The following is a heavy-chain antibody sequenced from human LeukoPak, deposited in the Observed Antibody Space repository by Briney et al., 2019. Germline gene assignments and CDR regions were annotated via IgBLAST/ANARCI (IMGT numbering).Heavy chain of an antibody. J-gene: IGHJ5*02. CDR3: ARGPRGKYQLLSATLDWFDP. CDR2: ISSSSSYI. V-gene: IGHV3-21*01. D-gene: IGHD2-2*01. CDR1: GFTFSSYS. Sequence: GGSLRLSCAASGFTFSSYSMNWVRQAPGKGLEWVSSISSSSSYIYYADSVKGRFTISRDNAKNSLYLRMNSLRAEDTAVYYCARGPRGKYQLLSATLDWFDPWGQGTLVTVSS.